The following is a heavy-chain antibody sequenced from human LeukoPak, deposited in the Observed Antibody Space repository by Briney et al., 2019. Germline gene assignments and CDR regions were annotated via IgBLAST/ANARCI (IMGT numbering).Heavy chain of an antibody. J-gene: IGHJ4*02. Sequence: GGSLGLSCAASGFTFSSYGMHWVRQAPGKGLEWVAVISYDGSNKYYADSVKGRFTISRDNSKNTLYLQMNSLRAEDTAVYYCAKDLDYGDLGYYFDYWGQGTLVTVSS. CDR1: GFTFSSYG. CDR2: ISYDGSNK. V-gene: IGHV3-30*18. D-gene: IGHD4-17*01. CDR3: AKDLDYGDLGYYFDY.